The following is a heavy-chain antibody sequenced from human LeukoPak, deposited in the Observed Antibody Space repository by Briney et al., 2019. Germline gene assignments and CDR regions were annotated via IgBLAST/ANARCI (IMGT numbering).Heavy chain of an antibody. V-gene: IGHV3-20*04. Sequence: GSLRLSCAASGFTFDDSGMSWVGQAPGQGLEWVSGINWDGSSTGSADSVKGRFIISRDNAKNSLYLQMNRLKAEDTALYFCAKGKPRGDYYGSGIYFYFDYWGQGALVTVSS. CDR3: AKGKPRGDYYGSGIYFYFDY. CDR1: GFTFDDSG. J-gene: IGHJ4*02. D-gene: IGHD3-10*01. CDR2: INWDGSST.